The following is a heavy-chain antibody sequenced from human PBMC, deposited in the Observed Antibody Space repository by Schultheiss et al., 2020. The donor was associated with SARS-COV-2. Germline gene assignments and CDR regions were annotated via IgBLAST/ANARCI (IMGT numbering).Heavy chain of an antibody. CDR1: GGSISSSGYY. V-gene: IGHV4-31*03. CDR3: ARGDTAMAFAEYFQH. Sequence: SETLSLTCTVSGGSISSSGYYWSWIRQHPGKGLEWIGYIYHSGSTYYNPSLKSRVTISVDTSKNQFSLKLSSVTAADTAVYYCARGDTAMAFAEYFQHWGQGTLVTVSS. CDR2: IYHSGST. D-gene: IGHD5-18*01. J-gene: IGHJ1*01.